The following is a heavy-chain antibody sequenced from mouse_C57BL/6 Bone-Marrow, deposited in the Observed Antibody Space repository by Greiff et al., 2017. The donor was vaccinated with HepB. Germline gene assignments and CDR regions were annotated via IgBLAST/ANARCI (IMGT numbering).Heavy chain of an antibody. CDR3: ARGRYGYDGDY. Sequence: QVQLKQSGPELVKPGASVKISCKASGYAFSSSWMNWVKQRPGKGLEWIGRIYPGDGDTNYNGKFKGKATLTADKSSSTAYMQRSSLTSEDSAVYFCARGRYGYDGDYWGQGTTLTVSS. CDR1: GYAFSSSW. D-gene: IGHD2-2*01. V-gene: IGHV1-82*01. CDR2: IYPGDGDT. J-gene: IGHJ2*01.